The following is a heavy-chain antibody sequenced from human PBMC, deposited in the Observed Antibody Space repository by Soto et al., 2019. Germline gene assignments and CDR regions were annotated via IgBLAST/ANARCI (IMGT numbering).Heavy chain of an antibody. V-gene: IGHV3-30-3*01. CDR3: ARDRVNGYVFDY. D-gene: IGHD5-18*01. CDR2: ISYDGSTK. Sequence: PGGSLRLSCAASGFTFSSYAMHWIRQAPGKGLERVAVISYDGSTKYYADSVKGRFTISRDNSKNTLYLQMNSLRAEDTAVYYCARDRVNGYVFDYWGQGTLVTVSS. CDR1: GFTFSSYA. J-gene: IGHJ4*02.